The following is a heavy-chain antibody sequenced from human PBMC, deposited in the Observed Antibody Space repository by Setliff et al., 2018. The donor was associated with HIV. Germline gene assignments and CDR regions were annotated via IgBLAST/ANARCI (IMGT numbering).Heavy chain of an antibody. CDR3: ATKLHCTNGVCLDAFDI. V-gene: IGHV1-18*01. CDR2: INPNSGDT. CDR1: GYTFTSYG. Sequence: ASVKVSCKASGYTFTSYGISWVRQAPGQGLEWMGRINPNSGDTNYAQKFQGRVTVTTDTSISTAYMELSRLRSDDTAVYYCATKLHCTNGVCLDAFDIWGQGTMVTVSS. J-gene: IGHJ3*02. D-gene: IGHD2-8*01.